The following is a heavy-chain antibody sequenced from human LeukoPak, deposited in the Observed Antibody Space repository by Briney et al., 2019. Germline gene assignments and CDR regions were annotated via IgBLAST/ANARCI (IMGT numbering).Heavy chain of an antibody. J-gene: IGHJ4*02. Sequence: PGGSLRLSCAASGFTFSSYGMHWVRQAPGKGLEWVAVIWYDGSNKYYADSVKSRFTISRDNSKNTLYLQMNSLRAEDTAVYYCARDVSYDSSGYYYSLKYYFDYWGQGTLVTVSS. CDR1: GFTFSSYG. CDR3: ARDVSYDSSGYYYSLKYYFDY. V-gene: IGHV3-33*01. CDR2: IWYDGSNK. D-gene: IGHD3-22*01.